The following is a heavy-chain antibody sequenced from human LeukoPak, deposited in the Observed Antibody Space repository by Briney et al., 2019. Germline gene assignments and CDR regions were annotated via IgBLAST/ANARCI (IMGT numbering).Heavy chain of an antibody. D-gene: IGHD2-21*02. CDR3: ARVRTVVTALVYYFDY. CDR1: GYTFTNYD. V-gene: IGHV1-8*03. CDR2: MNPNSGDT. Sequence: APVKVSCRASGYTFTNYDINWVRQATGQGFEWLGRMNPNSGDTGYAQDFQGRVTITSDTYTSTAYMELSSLRSEDTAVYYCARVRTVVTALVYYFDYWGQGTLVTVS. J-gene: IGHJ4*02.